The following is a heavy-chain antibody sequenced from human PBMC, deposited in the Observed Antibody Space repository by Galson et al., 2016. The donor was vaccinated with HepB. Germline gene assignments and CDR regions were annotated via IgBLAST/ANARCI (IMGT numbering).Heavy chain of an antibody. J-gene: IGHJ5*02. CDR2: INSDGTIS. CDR1: GFAFSSHW. Sequence: SLRLSCAASGFAFSSHWMHWVRQAPGKGLMWVARINSDGTISNYADSVKGRFTISRDNAKNTLYLGMNILSAEDTAVYNCVRDHSVVPATAYNWFDPGGQGTLVTVSS. V-gene: IGHV3-74*01. D-gene: IGHD2-21*02. CDR3: VRDHSVVPATAYNWFDP.